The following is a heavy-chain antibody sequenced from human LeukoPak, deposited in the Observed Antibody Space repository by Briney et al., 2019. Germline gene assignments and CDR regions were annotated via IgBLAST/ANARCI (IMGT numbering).Heavy chain of an antibody. D-gene: IGHD3-9*01. V-gene: IGHV4-4*02. J-gene: IGHJ4*02. CDR1: GGSISSSNW. CDR2: IYHSGST. CDR3: ATDILTGYYSDY. Sequence: ASETLSLTCAVSGGSISSSNWWSWVRQPPGKGLEWIGEIYHSGSTNYNPSLKSRVTIPVDKSKNQFSLKLSSVTAADTAVYYCATDILTGYYSDYWGQGTLVTVSS.